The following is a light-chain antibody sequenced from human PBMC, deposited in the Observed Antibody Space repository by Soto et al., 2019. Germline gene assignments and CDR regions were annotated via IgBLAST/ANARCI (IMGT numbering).Light chain of an antibody. J-gene: IGKJ3*01. CDR2: GAS. CDR3: QYYDSSPSFT. Sequence: EIVLTQSPGTLSLSPGDRATLSCRASQSVRSNYLTWIQHKPGQAPRLLIYGASNRATGIPDRFSGSGSGTGFTLTISRLEPEDFAVYYCQYYDSSPSFTFGPGTKVEIK. V-gene: IGKV3-20*01. CDR1: QSVRSNY.